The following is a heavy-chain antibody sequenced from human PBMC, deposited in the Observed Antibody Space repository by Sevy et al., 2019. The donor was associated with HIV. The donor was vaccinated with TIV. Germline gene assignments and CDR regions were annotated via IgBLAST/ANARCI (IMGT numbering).Heavy chain of an antibody. CDR2: IKSKVDGGTI. J-gene: IGHJ6*02. CDR3: ATDPIIVLMVTDGMDV. V-gene: IGHV3-15*01. Sequence: GGSLRLSCAVSGLTFTYAWMSWVRQAPGKGLEWVGRIKSKVDGGTIDYGAPVKGRFTISRDDSKNTLYLQMNSLKTEDTAVYYCATDPIIVLMVTDGMDVWGQGTTVTVSS. D-gene: IGHD2-8*01. CDR1: GLTFTYAW.